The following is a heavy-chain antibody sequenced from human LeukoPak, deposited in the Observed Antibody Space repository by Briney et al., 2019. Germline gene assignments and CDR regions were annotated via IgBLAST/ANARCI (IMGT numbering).Heavy chain of an antibody. J-gene: IGHJ3*02. CDR2: IFYSGSA. V-gene: IGHV4-59*01. Sequence: PSETLSLTCTVSGVSISNYYWTWIRQPPGNGLEWIGKIFYSGSADYNPSLKSRVTISIDTSKNQFSLRLTSVTAADTAVYYCARAKRYYYDTSGYYLYAFDIWGQGTMVTVSS. CDR1: GVSISNYY. CDR3: ARAKRYYYDTSGYYLYAFDI. D-gene: IGHD3-22*01.